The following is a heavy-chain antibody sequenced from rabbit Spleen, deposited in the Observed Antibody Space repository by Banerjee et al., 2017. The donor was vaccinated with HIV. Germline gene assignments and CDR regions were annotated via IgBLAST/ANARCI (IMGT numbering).Heavy chain of an antibody. CDR2: IYAGSSGST. CDR3: ARAYAISSGYYGTFNL. D-gene: IGHD1-1*01. CDR1: GFSFSNSYY. V-gene: IGHV1S40*01. Sequence: QSLEESGGDLVKPGASLTLTCTASGFSFSNSYYMCWVRQAPGKGLEWIACIYAGSSGSTYYASWAKGRFTISKTSSTTVTLQMTSLTAADTATYFCARAYAISSGYYGTFNLWGPGTLVTVS. J-gene: IGHJ4*01.